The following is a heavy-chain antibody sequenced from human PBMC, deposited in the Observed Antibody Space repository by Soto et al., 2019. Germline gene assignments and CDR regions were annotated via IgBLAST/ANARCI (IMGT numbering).Heavy chain of an antibody. Sequence: EVKLLESGGRLVQPGGSLRLSCAASGFSFNIFAMNWVRQAPGQGLEWVSGISGGGGSTYYADSVKGRVTISRDNSTNTLYLQMNSLRAEDTAVYYCAKDLTSYESSAQFASWGQGTLVTVSS. CDR2: ISGGGGST. CDR1: GFSFNIFA. V-gene: IGHV3-23*01. CDR3: AKDLTSYESSAQFAS. J-gene: IGHJ4*02. D-gene: IGHD3-22*01.